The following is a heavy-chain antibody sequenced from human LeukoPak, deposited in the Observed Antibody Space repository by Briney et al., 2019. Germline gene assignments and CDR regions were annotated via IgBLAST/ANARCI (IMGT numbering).Heavy chain of an antibody. J-gene: IGHJ4*02. V-gene: IGHV3-30*18. D-gene: IGHD6-13*01. CDR2: ISYDGTDE. Sequence: GGSLRLSCVATGFIFSSYGINWVRQAPGKGLEWVAVISYDGTDEYYTDSVKGRFTISRDRSTNTVSLEMNSLRPEDTAVYYCAKSLSGWWTPGLDYLGQGTLVTVSS. CDR3: AKSLSGWWTPGLDY. CDR1: GFIFSSYG.